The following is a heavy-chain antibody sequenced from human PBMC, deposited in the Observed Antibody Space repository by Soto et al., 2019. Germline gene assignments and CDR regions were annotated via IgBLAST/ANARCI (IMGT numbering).Heavy chain of an antibody. D-gene: IGHD5-18*01. V-gene: IGHV2-5*02. CDR2: IYWDDDK. Sequence: QITLKESGPPLVKPTQTLTLTCTFSGFSLSTSGVGVGWIRQPPGKALEWLALIYWDDDKRYSPSLKSSLTITKDTNKIHVVLTMTIMDPVDTATYDCAHRPIHTAMVPDWFDPRGQGTQVTVSS. CDR1: GFSLSTSGVG. J-gene: IGHJ5*02. CDR3: AHRPIHTAMVPDWFDP.